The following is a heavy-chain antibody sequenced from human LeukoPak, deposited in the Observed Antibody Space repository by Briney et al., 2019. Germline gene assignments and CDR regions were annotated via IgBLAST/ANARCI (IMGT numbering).Heavy chain of an antibody. CDR3: ARRMFYASGGYWLDP. J-gene: IGHJ5*02. CDR2: INHSGTT. Sequence: SETLSLTCSVSGDSISSSRSYFWDWIRQPPEKGLEWIGSINHSGTTDYNPSLQSRVAISIDTSKNQFSLSLRSVTAADTAVYYCARRMFYASGGYWLDPWGQGTLVTVSS. CDR1: GDSISSSRSYF. D-gene: IGHD3-10*01. V-gene: IGHV4-39*07.